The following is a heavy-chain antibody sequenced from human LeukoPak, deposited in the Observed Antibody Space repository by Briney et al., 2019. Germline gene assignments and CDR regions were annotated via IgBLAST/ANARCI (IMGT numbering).Heavy chain of an antibody. CDR3: ARGRGYSYGPPDY. D-gene: IGHD5-18*01. J-gene: IGHJ4*02. V-gene: IGHV4-39*07. CDR2: IYYSGST. Sequence: SETLSLTCTVSGGSISSSSYYWGWIRQPPGKGLEWIGSIYYSGSTYYNPSLKSRVTISVDTSKNQFSLKLSSVTAADTAVYYCARGRGYSYGPPDYWGQGTLVTVSS. CDR1: GGSISSSSYY.